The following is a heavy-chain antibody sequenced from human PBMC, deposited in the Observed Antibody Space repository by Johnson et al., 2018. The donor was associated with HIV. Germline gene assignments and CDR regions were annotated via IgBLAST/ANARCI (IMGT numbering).Heavy chain of an antibody. CDR1: GFTLSSYA. CDR2: ISYDGGNK. V-gene: IGHV3-30-3*01. CDR3: ARGRARAFDI. J-gene: IGHJ3*02. Sequence: QVQLVESGGGVVQPGRSLRLSCAASGFTLSSYAMHWVRQAPGKGLEWVAVISYDGGNKYYADSVKGRFTISRDKSKNTLYLQMNSLRAEDTAVYYCARGRARAFDIWGQGTMVTVSS. D-gene: IGHD5-12*01.